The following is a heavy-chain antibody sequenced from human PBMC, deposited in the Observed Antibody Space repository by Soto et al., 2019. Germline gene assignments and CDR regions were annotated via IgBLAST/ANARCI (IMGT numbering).Heavy chain of an antibody. Sequence: LRLSCAASGFTFSNAWMSWVRQAPGKGLEWVGRIKSKTDGGTTDYAAPVKGRFTISRDDSKNTLYLQMNSLKTEDTAVYYCTTPPDYYDSSGYSDAFDIWGQGTMITV. V-gene: IGHV3-15*01. D-gene: IGHD3-22*01. CDR3: TTPPDYYDSSGYSDAFDI. CDR1: GFTFSNAW. CDR2: IKSKTDGGTT. J-gene: IGHJ3*02.